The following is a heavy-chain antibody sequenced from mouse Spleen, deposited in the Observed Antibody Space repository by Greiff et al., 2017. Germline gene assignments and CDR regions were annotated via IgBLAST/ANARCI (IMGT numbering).Heavy chain of an antibody. CDR3: AREGSTMIRSFAY. D-gene: IGHD2-4*01. V-gene: IGHV2-9*02. Sequence: VMLVESGPGLVAPSQSLSITCTVSGFSLTSYGVRWVRQPPGKGLEWLGVIWAGGSTNYNSALMSRLSISKDNSKSQVFLKMNSLQTDDTAMYYCAREGSTMIRSFAYWGQGTLVTVSA. J-gene: IGHJ3*01. CDR2: IWAGGST. CDR1: GFSLTSYG.